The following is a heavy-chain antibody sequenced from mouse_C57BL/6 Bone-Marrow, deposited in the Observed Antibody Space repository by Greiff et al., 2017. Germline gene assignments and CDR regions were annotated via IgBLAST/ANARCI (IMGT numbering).Heavy chain of an antibody. CDR1: GFTFSSYA. CDR2: ISDGGSYT. D-gene: IGHD2-2*01. CDR3: ARDRLRRGFYYFDY. J-gene: IGHJ2*01. V-gene: IGHV5-4*01. Sequence: EVQLVESGGGLVKPGGSLKLSCAASGFTFSSYAMSWVRQTPEKRLEWVATISDGGSYTYYPDNVQGRFTISRDNAKNNLYLQMSHLKSADTAMYYCARDRLRRGFYYFDYWGQGTTLTVSS.